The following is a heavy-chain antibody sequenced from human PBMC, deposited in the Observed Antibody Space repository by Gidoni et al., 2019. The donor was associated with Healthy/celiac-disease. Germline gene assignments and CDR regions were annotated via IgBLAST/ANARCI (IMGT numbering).Heavy chain of an antibody. J-gene: IGHJ4*02. CDR1: AGSLSRGGYY. Sequence: QVQLTESGPGLVKPSQTLSPPCTFSAGSLSRGGYYWSWIRQHPGRGLEWIWYIYYRGRTDYNPSLKSRVTISVDTSKNQFSLKLSSVTSADTAVYYCARESYGDYGVDYWGQGTLVTVSS. CDR3: ARESYGDYGVDY. CDR2: IYYRGRT. D-gene: IGHD4-17*01. V-gene: IGHV4-31*03.